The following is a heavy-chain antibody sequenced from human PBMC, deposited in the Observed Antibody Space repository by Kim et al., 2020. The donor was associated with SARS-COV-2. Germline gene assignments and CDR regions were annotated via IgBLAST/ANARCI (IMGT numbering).Heavy chain of an antibody. J-gene: IGHJ6*01. CDR2: IKQDGSEE. V-gene: IGHV3-7*03. CDR1: GFTFSSYW. CDR3: ARDHVVYGDPYYPMGV. Sequence: GGSLRLSCAASGFTFSSYWMSWVRQALGKGLEWVANIKQDGSEEYYVDSVKGRFTISRDNVKSSVFLQMNSLRAEDTAVDDCARDHVVYGDPYYPMGVWG. D-gene: IGHD4-17*01.